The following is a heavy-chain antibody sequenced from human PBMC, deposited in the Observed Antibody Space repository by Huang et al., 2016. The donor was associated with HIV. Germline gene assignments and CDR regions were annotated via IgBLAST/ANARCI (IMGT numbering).Heavy chain of an antibody. Sequence: QIQLMQSGPELKQPGASVKVSCKASGYTFNSYGLTWVRQAPGQGPEWMGWISEYRGDTEYAQKFQGRVTLTTDTSTNIAYMELRSLRSDDTAKYYCARDPKYHRIGYYRQRRGIDIWGQGTMVIVSS. CDR3: ARDPKYHRIGYYRQRRGIDI. V-gene: IGHV1-18*01. J-gene: IGHJ3*02. CDR1: GYTFNSYG. D-gene: IGHD3-22*01. CDR2: ISEYRGDT.